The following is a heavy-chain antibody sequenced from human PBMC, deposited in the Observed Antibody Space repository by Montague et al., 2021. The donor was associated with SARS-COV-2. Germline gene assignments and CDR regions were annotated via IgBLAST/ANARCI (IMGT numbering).Heavy chain of an antibody. D-gene: IGHD3-3*01. V-gene: IGHV4-61*02. Sequence: TLSLTCTVSGDSITSKTHYWDWVRQPAGKGLEWIGRLLTSGATNFNPSLKSRLTISRDTSKNEFYLKLSSVTAADTAVYYCARDSPHFDFWRGHYGDKYYMDIRGKGTTVTVS. CDR2: LLTSGAT. CDR1: GDSITSKTHY. CDR3: ARDSPHFDFWRGHYGDKYYMDI. J-gene: IGHJ6*03.